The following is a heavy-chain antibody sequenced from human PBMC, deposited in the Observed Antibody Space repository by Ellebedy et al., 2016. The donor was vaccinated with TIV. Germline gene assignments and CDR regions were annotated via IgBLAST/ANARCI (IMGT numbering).Heavy chain of an antibody. J-gene: IGHJ4*02. CDR2: IYSVGTT. CDR1: GFTVSNNY. D-gene: IGHD3-10*01. V-gene: IGHV3-66*01. CDR3: SSAPSGLFDY. Sequence: GESLKISCAASGFTVSNNYMSWVRQAPGKGLEWVSVIYSVGTTYRADSVKGRFIISRDNSKNTLYLQMNNLRVEDTAVYYCSSAPSGLFDYWGQGTLVTVSS.